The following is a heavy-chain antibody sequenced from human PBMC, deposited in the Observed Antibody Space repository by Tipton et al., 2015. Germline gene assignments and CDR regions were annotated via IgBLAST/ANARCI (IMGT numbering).Heavy chain of an antibody. CDR1: GFTFSGYA. D-gene: IGHD2-2*01. V-gene: IGHV3-74*01. CDR2: ITADGSDT. Sequence: SLRLSCAASGFTFSGYAMSWVRQAPGKGLEWVSRITADGSDTGYADSVQGRFTISRDNTRNTLYLQMHSLRADDTAVYYCARARQGCSTNSCYLDPWGQGTLVTVSS. J-gene: IGHJ5*02. CDR3: ARARQGCSTNSCYLDP.